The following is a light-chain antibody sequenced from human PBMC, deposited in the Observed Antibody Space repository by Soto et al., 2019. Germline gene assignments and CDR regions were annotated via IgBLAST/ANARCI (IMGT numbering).Light chain of an antibody. Sequence: QSALTQPPSASGSPRQSVTISCTGTRSDIGGYNYVSWYQQHPGKAPKLMIYEVSNRPSGVPDRFSGSKSGNTASLTVSGLQAEDEADYYCSSYGGSNNVVFGGGTKVTVL. CDR1: RSDIGGYNY. J-gene: IGLJ2*01. V-gene: IGLV2-8*01. CDR2: EVS. CDR3: SSYGGSNNVV.